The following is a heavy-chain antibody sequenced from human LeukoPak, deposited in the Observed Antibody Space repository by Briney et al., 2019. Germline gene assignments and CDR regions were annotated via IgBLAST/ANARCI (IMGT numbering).Heavy chain of an antibody. V-gene: IGHV3-30*02. CDR3: AKTAAGIPRHFDY. J-gene: IGHJ4*02. Sequence: GGSLRLSCAASGFTFSSYGMHWVRQAPGKGLEWVAFIRYDGSNKYYADSVKGRFTISRDNSKNTLYLQMNSLRAEDTAVYYCAKTAAGIPRHFDYWGQGTLVTVSS. CDR1: GFTFSSYG. CDR2: IRYDGSNK. D-gene: IGHD6-13*01.